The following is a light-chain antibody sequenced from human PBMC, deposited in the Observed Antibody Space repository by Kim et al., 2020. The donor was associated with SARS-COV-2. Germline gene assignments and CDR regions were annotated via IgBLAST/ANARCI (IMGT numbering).Light chain of an antibody. CDR1: SKNVGDRG. J-gene: IGLJ3*02. V-gene: IGLV10-54*01. CDR2: RNE. Sequence: QTAALTCTGNSKNVGDRGAAWLFQHRGHPPKLLFYRNEKRPSGISERLSVSRSGNTASLTITGLQPDDEGDYYCSAWDATLSAWVFGGGTQLTVL. CDR3: SAWDATLSAWV.